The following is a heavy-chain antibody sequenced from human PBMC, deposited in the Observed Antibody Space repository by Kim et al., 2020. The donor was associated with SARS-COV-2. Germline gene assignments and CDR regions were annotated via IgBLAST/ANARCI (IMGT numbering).Heavy chain of an antibody. CDR2: IDGDGSDT. Sequence: GGSLRLSCAASGFTFRSHWMYWVRQVPGKGLVWVSRIDGDGSDTNYADSVKGRFTISRDNAKNTLYLQMNSLRVDDTAVYYCARDENWSLDYWGQGTLVTVSS. V-gene: IGHV3-74*01. CDR3: ARDENWSLDY. J-gene: IGHJ4*02. D-gene: IGHD1-1*01. CDR1: GFTFRSHW.